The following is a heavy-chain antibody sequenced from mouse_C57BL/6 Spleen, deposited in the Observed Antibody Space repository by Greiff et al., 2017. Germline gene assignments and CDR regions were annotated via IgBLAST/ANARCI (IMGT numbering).Heavy chain of an antibody. D-gene: IGHD2-12*01. J-gene: IGHJ1*03. V-gene: IGHV1-52*01. CDR1: GYTFTSYW. CDR2: IDPSDSET. Sequence: QVQLQQPGAELVRPGASVKLSCKASGYTFTSYWMHWVKQRPIQGLEWIGNIDPSDSETNYNPKFKDKATFTVDKSSSTAYMQLSSLTSEDSAVYYCEKFCDDPCLDYWGKGTSVTVSS. CDR3: EKFCDDPCLDY.